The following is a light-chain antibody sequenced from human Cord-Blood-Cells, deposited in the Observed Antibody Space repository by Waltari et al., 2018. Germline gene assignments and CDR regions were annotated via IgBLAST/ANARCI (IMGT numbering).Light chain of an antibody. CDR3: QQSYSTPLYT. CDR2: AAS. J-gene: IGKJ2*01. CDR1: QSINSY. V-gene: IGKV1-39*01. Sequence: DIQMIQSPSSLSASVGDRVTITCRASQSINSYLNWYQQKPGKAPKLLIYAASSLQSGVPSRFSGSGSGTDFTLTISSLQPEDFATYYCQQSYSTPLYTFGQGTKLEIK.